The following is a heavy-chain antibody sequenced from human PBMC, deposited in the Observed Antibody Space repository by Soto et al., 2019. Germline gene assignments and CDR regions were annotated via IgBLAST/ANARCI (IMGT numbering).Heavy chain of an antibody. CDR3: ARGRDRSGYYSFNDAFDI. CDR1: GYTFTNYG. V-gene: IGHV1-18*01. D-gene: IGHD3-22*01. CDR2: ISAYNGNT. J-gene: IGHJ3*02. Sequence: ASVKVSCKASGYTFTNYGISWVRQAPGQGLEWMGWISAYNGNTNYAQKIQGRVTMTTDTSTSTAYMELRSLRTDDTAVYYCARGRDRSGYYSFNDAFDIWGQGTLVTVSS.